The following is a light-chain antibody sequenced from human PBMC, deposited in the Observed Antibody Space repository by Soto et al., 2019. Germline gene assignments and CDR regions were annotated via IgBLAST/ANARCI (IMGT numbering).Light chain of an antibody. CDR3: QQGHNWPLT. CDR2: GAS. CDR1: QSFNSD. J-gene: IGKJ2*01. V-gene: IGKV3-15*01. Sequence: EIVMTQSPATLSLSPGERAALSCRASQSFNSDLAWYQQKPGQPPRLLIYGASTRATGVPARFTGSESGSEFTLTISGLQSEDFAVYYCQQGHNWPLTFGQGTRLEI.